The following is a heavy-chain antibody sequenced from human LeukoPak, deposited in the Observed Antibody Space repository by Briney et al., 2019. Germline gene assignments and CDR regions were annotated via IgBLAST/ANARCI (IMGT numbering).Heavy chain of an antibody. Sequence: VASVKVSCKASGYTFTSYDINWVRQATGQGLEWMGWMNPNSSNTGYAQKFQGRVTMTRNTSISTAYMELSSLRSEDTAVYYCARGGYSYGYLSFYYYYMDVWGKGTTVTVSS. CDR2: MNPNSSNT. CDR1: GYTFTSYD. V-gene: IGHV1-8*01. CDR3: ARGGYSYGYLSFYYYYMDV. J-gene: IGHJ6*03. D-gene: IGHD5-18*01.